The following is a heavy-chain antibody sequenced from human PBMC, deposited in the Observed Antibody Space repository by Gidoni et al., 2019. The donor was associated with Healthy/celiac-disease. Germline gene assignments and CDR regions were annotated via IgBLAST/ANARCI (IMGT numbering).Heavy chain of an antibody. Sequence: QVQLVESGGGVVQPGRSLRLSCAASGLTFSSYGMDWVRQAPGKGLAWVAVIWYDVSNNYYADSVKGRFTISRDNSNNTLYLQMNSLRAEDTAVYYCARSYITMVRGVIIGPLGYWGQGTLVTVSS. CDR2: IWYDVSNN. CDR3: ARSYITMVRGVIIGPLGY. J-gene: IGHJ4*02. D-gene: IGHD3-10*01. CDR1: GLTFSSYG. V-gene: IGHV3-33*01.